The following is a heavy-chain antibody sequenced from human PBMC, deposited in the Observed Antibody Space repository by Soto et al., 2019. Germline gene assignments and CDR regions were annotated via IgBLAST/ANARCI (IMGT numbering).Heavy chain of an antibody. Sequence: QVQLQESGPGLVKPSETLSLSCTVSGDSISNYYWSWIRQPAGKGLEWMARIFPGGTTNYNSSLKSRGIMSVDTAKNQFSLNLTSVTDADTAVYYCARGPYCGTDCYFRSWGQGIQVIVSS. D-gene: IGHD2-21*02. CDR2: IFPGGTT. CDR1: GDSISNYY. J-gene: IGHJ5*02. CDR3: ARGPYCGTDCYFRS. V-gene: IGHV4-4*07.